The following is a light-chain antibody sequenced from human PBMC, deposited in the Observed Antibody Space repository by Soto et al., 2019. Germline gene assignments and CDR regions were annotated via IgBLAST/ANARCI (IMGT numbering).Light chain of an antibody. V-gene: IGLV2-14*01. Sequence: QSALTQPASVSGSPGQSITISCTGTSSDVGGYNYVSWYQQHPGKAPKLMIYEVSNRPSGVSNRFSGSKSGNTASLTISGLQGEDEADYYCSSYISSSPLVFGTGTKLTVL. CDR3: SSYISSSPLV. J-gene: IGLJ1*01. CDR1: SSDVGGYNY. CDR2: EVS.